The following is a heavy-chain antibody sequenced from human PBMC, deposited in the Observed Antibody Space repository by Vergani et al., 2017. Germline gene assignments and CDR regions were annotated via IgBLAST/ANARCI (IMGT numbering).Heavy chain of an antibody. Sequence: VQLLESGGGLVQPGGSLRLSCTASGFTFSNYWMQWVRQAPGKGLEWVSSIKQDGTEKYYVDSVKGRFTISRDNAQNSLYLQMSSLRAEDTAVYYCARCGTVLVFYYYMDVWGRGPTVTVSS. CDR1: GFTFSNYW. D-gene: IGHD5-18*01. CDR3: ARCGTVLVFYYYMDV. J-gene: IGHJ6*03. V-gene: IGHV3-7*01. CDR2: IKQDGTEK.